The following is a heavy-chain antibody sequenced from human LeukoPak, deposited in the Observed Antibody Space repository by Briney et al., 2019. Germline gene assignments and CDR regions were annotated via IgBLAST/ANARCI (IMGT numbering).Heavy chain of an antibody. V-gene: IGHV4-38-2*02. J-gene: IGHJ4*02. CDR2: VHQSGST. CDR3: ARVNFNPDY. D-gene: IGHD1-14*01. Sequence: SETQSLTCTVSGYSINRGYHWGWVRQPPGKGLEWIGSVHQSGSTYYNPSLKSRLTISADTSKNQFSLKLDSVTAADTAVYYCARVNFNPDYWGQGTLVTVSS. CDR1: GYSINRGYH.